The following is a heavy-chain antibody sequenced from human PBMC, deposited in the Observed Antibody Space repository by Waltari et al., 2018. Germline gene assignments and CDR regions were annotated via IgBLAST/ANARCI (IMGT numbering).Heavy chain of an antibody. Sequence: QVQLVQSGAEVKKPGASVKVSCTASGYPFTGYYMPGVRQAPGQGLEWMGWINPNRGGTNYAQKFQGRVTMTRDTSISTAYMELSRLRSDDTAVYYCAREGVGATTFAFDIWGQGTMVTVSS. CDR2: INPNRGGT. D-gene: IGHD1-26*01. CDR1: GYPFTGYY. CDR3: AREGVGATTFAFDI. J-gene: IGHJ3*02. V-gene: IGHV1-2*02.